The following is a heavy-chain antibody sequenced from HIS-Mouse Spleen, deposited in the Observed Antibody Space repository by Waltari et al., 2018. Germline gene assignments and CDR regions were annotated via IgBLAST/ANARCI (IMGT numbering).Heavy chain of an antibody. D-gene: IGHD6-13*01. CDR1: GGSISTSSYY. CDR2: IYYSGST. V-gene: IGHV4-39*07. J-gene: IGHJ2*01. CDR3: AREIPYSSSWYDWYFDL. Sequence: QLQLQESGPGLVQPSETLSLTCPVSGGSISTSSYYWGWIRQPPGKGLEWIGSIYYSGSTNYNPSLKSRVTISVDTSKNQFSLKLSSVTAADTAVYYCAREIPYSSSWYDWYFDLWGRGTLVTVSS.